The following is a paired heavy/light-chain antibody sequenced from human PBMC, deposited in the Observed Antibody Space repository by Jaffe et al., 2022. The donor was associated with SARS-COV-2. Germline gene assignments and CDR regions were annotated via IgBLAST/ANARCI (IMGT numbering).Light chain of an antibody. V-gene: IGKV3-20*01. CDR2: GAS. CDR1: QSVSSSS. CDR3: QQYGGSPYT. Sequence: EIVLTQSPGTLSLSPGERATLSCRASQSVSSSSLAWYQQKPGQTPRLLIFGASSRATGIPDRFSGSGSGTDFTLTISRLEPEDFAVYYCQQYGGSPYTFGLGTKLEIK. J-gene: IGKJ2*01.
Heavy chain of an antibody. Sequence: QVQLQESGPGLVKPSQTLSLTCTVSGGSISSDNHSWNWIRQPAGKGLEWIGHIFSSGSTNYNPSLNSRVTISVDTSKNQFSLKLTSVTAADTAVYYCAKQGYWGQGTLVTVSS. D-gene: IGHD6-13*01. J-gene: IGHJ4*02. V-gene: IGHV4-61*02. CDR1: GGSISSDNHS. CDR2: IFSSGST. CDR3: AKQGY.